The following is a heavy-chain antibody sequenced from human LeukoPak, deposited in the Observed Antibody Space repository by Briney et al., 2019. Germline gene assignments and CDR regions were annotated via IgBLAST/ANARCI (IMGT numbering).Heavy chain of an antibody. CDR3: VKYSSGWN. CDR1: GFTLSSNW. J-gene: IGHJ4*02. V-gene: IGHV3-74*01. Sequence: GGSLGLSCAASGFTLSSNWMHWVRQAPGKGLVWVSRINNDGSSTSYADSVKGRFTISRDNAKDTLFLQMNSLRAEDTAVYYCVKYSSGWNWGQGTLVTVSS. D-gene: IGHD6-19*01. CDR2: INNDGSST.